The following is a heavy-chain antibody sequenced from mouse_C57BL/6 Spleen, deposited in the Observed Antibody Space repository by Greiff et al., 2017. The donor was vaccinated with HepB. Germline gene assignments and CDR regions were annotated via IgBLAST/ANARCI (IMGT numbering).Heavy chain of an antibody. J-gene: IGHJ4*01. V-gene: IGHV1-64*01. CDR1: GYTFTSYW. D-gene: IGHD1-1*02. CDR3: ARSRHGPRDHYDAMDY. Sequence: QVQLQQPGAELVKPGASVKLSCKASGYTFTSYWMHWVKQRPGQGLEWIGMIHPNSGSTNYNEKFKSKATLTVDKSSSTAYMQLSSLTSEDSAVYYWARSRHGPRDHYDAMDYWGQGTSVTVSS. CDR2: IHPNSGST.